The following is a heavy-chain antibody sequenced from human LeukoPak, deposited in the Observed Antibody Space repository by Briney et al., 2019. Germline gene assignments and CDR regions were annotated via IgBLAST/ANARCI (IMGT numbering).Heavy chain of an antibody. V-gene: IGHV4-34*01. CDR2: INHSGST. Sequence: SETLSLTCAVYGGSFSGYYWSWIRQPPGKGLEWIGEINHSGSTNYNPSLKSRVTISVDTSKNQFSLKLSSVTAADTAVYYCARHVSVRYYGSGSHRDYYYYYMDVWGKGTTVTISS. CDR3: ARHVSVRYYGSGSHRDYYYYYMDV. J-gene: IGHJ6*03. D-gene: IGHD3-10*01. CDR1: GGSFSGYY.